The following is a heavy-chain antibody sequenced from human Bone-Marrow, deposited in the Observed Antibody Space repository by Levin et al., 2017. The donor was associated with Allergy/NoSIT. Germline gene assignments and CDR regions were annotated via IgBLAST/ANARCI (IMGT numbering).Heavy chain of an antibody. CDR1: GGSMSTSDYY. CDR2: IFHSGIA. Sequence: SSETLSLTCTVSGGSMSTSDYYWNWIRQPPGKGLEWIGYIFHSGIAYHNPSLKSRVSISVDKSNNQFSLKRTSVTAADTAVYYCARVGVALSGSTLYGMDVWGQGTTVTVSS. V-gene: IGHV4-30-4*01. D-gene: IGHD1-7*01. J-gene: IGHJ6*02. CDR3: ARVGVALSGSTLYGMDV.